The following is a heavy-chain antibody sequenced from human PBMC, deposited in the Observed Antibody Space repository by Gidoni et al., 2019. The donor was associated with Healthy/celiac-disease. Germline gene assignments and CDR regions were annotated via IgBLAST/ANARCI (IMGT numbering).Heavy chain of an antibody. CDR3: ARDGPTTVVRDYYYYYMDV. V-gene: IGHV1-8*01. Sequence: QVQLVQSGAEVKKPGASVKVSCKASGYPFTSYDINWVRQATGQGLEWMGWMNPNSGNTGYAQKFQGRVTMTRNTSISTAYMELSSLRSEDTAVYYCARDGPTTVVRDYYYYYMDVWGKGTTVTVSS. CDR1: GYPFTSYD. CDR2: MNPNSGNT. J-gene: IGHJ6*03. D-gene: IGHD4-17*01.